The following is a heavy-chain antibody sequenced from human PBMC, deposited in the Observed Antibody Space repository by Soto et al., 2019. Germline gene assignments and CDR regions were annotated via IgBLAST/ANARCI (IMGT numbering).Heavy chain of an antibody. CDR2: ISGSGGST. J-gene: IGHJ3*02. Sequence: EVQLLESGGGLVQPGGSLRLSCAASGFTFSSYAMSWVRQAPGKGLEWVSAISGSGGSTYYADSVKGRFTISRDNSKNTLYLQMNSLRAEDTAVYYCAKDTHGSGSYPNDAFDIWGQGTLVTVSS. CDR1: GFTFSSYA. D-gene: IGHD3-10*01. V-gene: IGHV3-23*01. CDR3: AKDTHGSGSYPNDAFDI.